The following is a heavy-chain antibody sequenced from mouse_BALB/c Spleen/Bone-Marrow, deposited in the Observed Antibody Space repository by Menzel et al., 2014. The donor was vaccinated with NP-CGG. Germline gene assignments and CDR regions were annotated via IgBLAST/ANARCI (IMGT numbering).Heavy chain of an antibody. V-gene: IGHV5-12-2*01. CDR1: GFTFIAYT. D-gene: IGHD2-14*01. CDR2: INNGGGST. CDR3: ARHGEERPVLAMDY. J-gene: IGHJ4*01. Sequence: EVQRVESGGGLVEPGGSLKLSCAASGFTFIAYTMSWVRRTPEKRLEWVAYINNGGGSTYYPDTVKGRFTISRDNAKNTLYLQMSSLKSEDTAMYYCARHGEERPVLAMDYWGQGTSVTVSS.